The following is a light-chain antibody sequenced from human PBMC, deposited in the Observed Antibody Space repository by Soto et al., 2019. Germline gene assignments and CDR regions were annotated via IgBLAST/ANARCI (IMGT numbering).Light chain of an antibody. J-gene: IGLJ1*01. CDR2: EVS. CDR1: SSDVGGYNY. Sequence: QSALAQPPSASGSPGQSVTISCTGTSSDVGGYNYVSWYQQHSGKAPKLMIYEVSKRPSGVPDRFSGSKSGNTASLTVSGLQAEDEADYYCSSYAGSNNFEVFGTGTKV. V-gene: IGLV2-8*01. CDR3: SSYAGSNNFEV.